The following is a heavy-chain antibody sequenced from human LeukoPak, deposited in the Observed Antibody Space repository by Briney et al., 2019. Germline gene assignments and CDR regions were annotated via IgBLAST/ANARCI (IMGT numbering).Heavy chain of an antibody. CDR2: IYYSGST. CDR1: GGSISSYY. Sequence: SETLSLTCTVSGGSISSYYWSWIRQPPGKGLEWIGYIYYSGSTNYNPSLTSRVTISVDTSKNQFSLKLSSVTAADTAVYYCARVVVVAARGDWFDPWGQGTLVTVSS. V-gene: IGHV4-59*01. CDR3: ARVVVVAARGDWFDP. D-gene: IGHD2-15*01. J-gene: IGHJ5*02.